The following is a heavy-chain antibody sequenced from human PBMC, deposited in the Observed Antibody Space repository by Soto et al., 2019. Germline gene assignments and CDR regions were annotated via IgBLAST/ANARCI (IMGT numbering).Heavy chain of an antibody. CDR2: IWYDGSNK. CDR3: ARGYCTNGVCWYYYGMDV. V-gene: IGHV3-33*01. J-gene: IGHJ6*02. Sequence: VGSLRLSCAASGFTFSSYGMHWVRQAPGKGLEWVAVIWYDGSNKYYADSVKGRFTISRDNSKNTLYLQMNSLRAEDTAVYYCARGYCTNGVCWYYYGMDVWGQGTTVTVSS. CDR1: GFTFSSYG. D-gene: IGHD2-8*01.